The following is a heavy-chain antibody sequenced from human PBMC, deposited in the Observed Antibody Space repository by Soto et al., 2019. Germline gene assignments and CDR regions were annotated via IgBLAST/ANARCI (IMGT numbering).Heavy chain of an antibody. D-gene: IGHD6-19*01. CDR1: GGSISRYY. CDR3: ARVVPVAGFSFDY. V-gene: IGHV4-59*01. Sequence: SETLSLTCTVSGGSISRYYWGWIRQPPGNGLEWIGYIYYSGSTNYNPSLKSRVTISVDTSKNQFSLKLSSVTAADTAVYYCARVVPVAGFSFDYWGQGTLVTVSS. CDR2: IYYSGST. J-gene: IGHJ4*02.